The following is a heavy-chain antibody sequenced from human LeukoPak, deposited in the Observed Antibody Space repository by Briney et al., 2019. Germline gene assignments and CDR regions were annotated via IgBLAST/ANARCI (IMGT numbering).Heavy chain of an antibody. D-gene: IGHD5-18*01. CDR3: ARTGYRGLNYYLDY. J-gene: IGHJ4*02. CDR2: INPSGGST. V-gene: IGHV1-46*01. CDR1: GYTFTTYY. Sequence: ASVTVSCKASGYTFTTYYMHWVRQAPGQGLEWMGSINPSGGSTNYAQRFQGRVTISMDTSTTTVYMELSSLRSEDTAVYYCARTGYRGLNYYLDYWGEGALVTVSS.